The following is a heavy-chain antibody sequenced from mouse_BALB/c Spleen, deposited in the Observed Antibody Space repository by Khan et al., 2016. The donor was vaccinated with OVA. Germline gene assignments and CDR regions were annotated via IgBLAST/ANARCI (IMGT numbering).Heavy chain of an antibody. CDR3: AREGGYDRNDGWFAY. D-gene: IGHD2-14*01. Sequence: QVQLKESGAELARPGASVKMSCKASGYTFTSYTMHWVKQRPGQGLEWIGYINPSSGYTNYNQKFKDKATLTADKSSSTAYMPLHSLTSEDSAVYYCAREGGYDRNDGWFAYWGQGTLVTVSA. V-gene: IGHV1-4*01. CDR1: GYTFTSYT. J-gene: IGHJ3*01. CDR2: INPSSGYT.